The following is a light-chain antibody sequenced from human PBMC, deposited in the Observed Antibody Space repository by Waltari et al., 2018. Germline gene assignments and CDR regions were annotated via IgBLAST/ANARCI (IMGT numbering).Light chain of an antibody. V-gene: IGLV1-40*01. J-gene: IGLJ3*02. CDR1: RSHIGAGYD. CDR3: QSYDSSLSGWV. CDR2: GNN. Sequence: QSVLTQPPSVSGAPGQGATISRPGSRSHIGAGYDVHLYQQLPGTAPKLLIYGNNNRPSGVPDRFSGSKSGTSASLAITGLQAEDEADYYCQSYDSSLSGWVFGGGTKLTVL.